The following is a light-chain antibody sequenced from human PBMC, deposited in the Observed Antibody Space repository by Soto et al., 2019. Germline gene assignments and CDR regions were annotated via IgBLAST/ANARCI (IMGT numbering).Light chain of an antibody. CDR2: NAF. CDR1: QTISSW. CDR3: QHSNSYSEA. Sequence: QMTQSPSTLSESKGDRVTITCRASQTISSWLAWYQQKPGKAPKLLIYNAFTLKRWVPSRFSGSGSGTEFTLTISSLQSDDCAPYYCQHSNSYSEAFGQGTKVDIK. V-gene: IGKV1-5*03. J-gene: IGKJ1*01.